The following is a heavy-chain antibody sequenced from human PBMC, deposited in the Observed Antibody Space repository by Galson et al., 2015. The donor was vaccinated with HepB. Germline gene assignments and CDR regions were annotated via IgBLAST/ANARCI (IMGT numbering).Heavy chain of an antibody. CDR2: IRSKAYGGTT. CDR1: GFTFGDYA. J-gene: IGHJ4*02. Sequence: SLRLSCAASGFTFGDYAMSWVRQAPGKGLEWVGFIRSKAYGGTTEYAASVKGRFIISRDDSKSIAYLQMNSLKTENTAVYYCTRDWGQQLAPVYWGQGTLVTVSS. V-gene: IGHV3-49*04. D-gene: IGHD6-13*01. CDR3: TRDWGQQLAPVY.